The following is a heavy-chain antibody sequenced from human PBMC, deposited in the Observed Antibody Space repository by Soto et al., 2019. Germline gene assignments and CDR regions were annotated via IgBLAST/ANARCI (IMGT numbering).Heavy chain of an antibody. Sequence: EVQLVESGGGLVQPGRSLRLSCAASGFTFDDYAMHWVRQAPGKGLEWVSGISWNSGSIGYADSVKGRFTISRDNAKNSLYLQMNSLRAEDTALYYCAKDGAQSIAARPGYYYYMDVWGKGTTVTVSS. CDR1: GFTFDDYA. CDR3: AKDGAQSIAARPGYYYYMDV. CDR2: ISWNSGSI. J-gene: IGHJ6*03. V-gene: IGHV3-9*01. D-gene: IGHD6-6*01.